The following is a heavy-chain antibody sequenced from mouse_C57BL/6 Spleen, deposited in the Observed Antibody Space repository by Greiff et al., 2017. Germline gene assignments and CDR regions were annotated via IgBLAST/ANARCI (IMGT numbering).Heavy chain of an antibody. CDR3: AREGRLLRAMDY. D-gene: IGHD2-3*01. CDR2: INPSNGGT. J-gene: IGHJ4*01. Sequence: VQLQQPGTELVKPGASVKLSCKASGYTFTSYWMHWVKQRPGQGLEWIGNINPSNGGTNYNEKFKSKATLTVDKSSSTAYMQISSLTSEDSAVYYCAREGRLLRAMDYWGQGTSVTVSS. CDR1: GYTFTSYW. V-gene: IGHV1-53*01.